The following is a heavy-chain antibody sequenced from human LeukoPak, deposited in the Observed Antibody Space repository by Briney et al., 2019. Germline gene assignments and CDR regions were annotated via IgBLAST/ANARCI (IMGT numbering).Heavy chain of an antibody. Sequence: GASVKVSCKASGYTFTSYDINWVRQATGQGLEWMGWMNPNSGNTGYAQKFQGRVTMTRNTSISTAYMELSSLRSEDTAVYYCARDVLVEGGPRYWGQGTLVTVSS. V-gene: IGHV1-8*01. D-gene: IGHD3-16*01. CDR2: MNPNSGNT. CDR1: GYTFTSYD. CDR3: ARDVLVEGGPRY. J-gene: IGHJ4*02.